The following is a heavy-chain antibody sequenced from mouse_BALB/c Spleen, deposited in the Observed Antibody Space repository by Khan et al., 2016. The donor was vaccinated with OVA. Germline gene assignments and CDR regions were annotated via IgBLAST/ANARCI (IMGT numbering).Heavy chain of an antibody. CDR1: GYVFSDYL. CDR2: INPGNNNT. Sequence: QVQLQQSGAELVRPGTSVKVSCNASGYVFSDYLTDRVIQRPGQGLEWIGVINPGNNNTNYNEKFKGKATLTADKSYSPAYLQVSSLTSDDSAVYFCARGGYGTVANWGRGTPVTVSA. J-gene: IGHJ3*01. V-gene: IGHV1-54*01. CDR3: ARGGYGTVAN. D-gene: IGHD2-1*01.